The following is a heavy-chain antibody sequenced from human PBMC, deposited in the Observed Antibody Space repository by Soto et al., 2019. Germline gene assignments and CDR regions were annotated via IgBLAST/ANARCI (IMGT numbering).Heavy chain of an antibody. CDR1: GGSISSSSYY. Sequence: QLQLQESGPGLVKPSETLSLTCTVSGGSISSSSYYWGWIRQPPGKGLEWIGSIYYSGSTYYNPTLKSRVTISVDTSKNQFSLKLSSVTAADTAVYYCASQLPLGYCIGGSCSDFDYWGLGSLVTASS. V-gene: IGHV4-39*01. CDR2: IYYSGST. D-gene: IGHD2-15*01. J-gene: IGHJ4*02. CDR3: ASQLPLGYCIGGSCSDFDY.